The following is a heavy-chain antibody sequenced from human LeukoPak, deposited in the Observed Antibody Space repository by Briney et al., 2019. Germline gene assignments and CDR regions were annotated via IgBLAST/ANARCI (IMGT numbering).Heavy chain of an antibody. D-gene: IGHD6-6*01. CDR3: AKLDLGSSSSRYYYMDV. CDR1: GVSISSYY. CDR2: IYTSGST. Sequence: SETLSLTCTVSGVSISSYYWSWIRQPAGKGLEWIGRIYTSGSTNYNPSLKSRVTMSVDTSKNQFSLRLSSVTAADTAVYYCAKLDLGSSSSRYYYMDVWGKGTTVTVSS. J-gene: IGHJ6*03. V-gene: IGHV4-4*07.